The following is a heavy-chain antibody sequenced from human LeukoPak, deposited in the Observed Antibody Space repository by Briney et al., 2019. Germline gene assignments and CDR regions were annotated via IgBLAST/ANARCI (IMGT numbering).Heavy chain of an antibody. V-gene: IGHV1-18*01. D-gene: IGHD1-26*01. CDR2: ISAYNGNT. Sequence: ASVKVSCKASGGTFSSYAISWVRQAPGQGLEWMGWISAYNGNTNYAQKLQGRVTMTTDTSTSTAYMELRSLRSDDTAVYYCARDNSGSYSEWGQGTLVTVSS. J-gene: IGHJ4*02. CDR1: GGTFSSYA. CDR3: ARDNSGSYSE.